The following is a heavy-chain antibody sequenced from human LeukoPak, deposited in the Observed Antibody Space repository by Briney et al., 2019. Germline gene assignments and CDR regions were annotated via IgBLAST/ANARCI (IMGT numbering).Heavy chain of an antibody. CDR1: GGSFSGYY. CDR3: ARLKGGIQLWSQKKYYFDY. J-gene: IGHJ4*02. D-gene: IGHD5-18*01. CDR2: IYYSGST. Sequence: SETLSLTCAVYGGSFSGYYWSWIRQPPGKGLEWIGYIYYSGSTNYNPSLKSRVTISVDTSKNQFSLKLSSVTAADTAVYYCARLKGGIQLWSQKKYYFDYWGQGTLVTVSS. V-gene: IGHV4-59*08.